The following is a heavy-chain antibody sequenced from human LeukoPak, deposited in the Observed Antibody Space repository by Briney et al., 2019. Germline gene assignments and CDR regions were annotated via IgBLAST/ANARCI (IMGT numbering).Heavy chain of an antibody. Sequence: ASVKVSCKASGYTFTGYYMHWARQAPGQGLEWMGRINPNSGGTNYAQKFQGRVTMTRDTSISTAYMELSRLRSDDTAVYYCARIDPSIVGAKAGGYWGQGTLVTVSS. CDR3: ARIDPSIVGAKAGGY. CDR2: INPNSGGT. J-gene: IGHJ4*02. D-gene: IGHD1-26*01. V-gene: IGHV1-2*06. CDR1: GYTFTGYY.